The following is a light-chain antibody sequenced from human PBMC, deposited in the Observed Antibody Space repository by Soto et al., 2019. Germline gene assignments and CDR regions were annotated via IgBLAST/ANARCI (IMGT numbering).Light chain of an antibody. CDR2: GAS. Sequence: EIVLTQAPDTLSLSPGERAPLSCRASQSVRSYLAWYQQKPGQAPRLLIYGASNRATGIPARFSGSGSGTDFTLTISSLESEDFAVYYCQQYNNWPPITFGQGTRLEIK. V-gene: IGKV3-11*01. J-gene: IGKJ5*01. CDR1: QSVRSY. CDR3: QQYNNWPPIT.